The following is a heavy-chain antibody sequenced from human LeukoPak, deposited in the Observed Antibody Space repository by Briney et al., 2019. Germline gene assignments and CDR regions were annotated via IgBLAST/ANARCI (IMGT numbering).Heavy chain of an antibody. D-gene: IGHD4-23*01. Sequence: PGGSLRLSCAASGFTFSSYGMSWVRQAPGKGLEWVSAISGSGGSTYYADSVKGRFTISRDNSKNTLYLQMNSLRAEDTAVYYCAKDSLPHMTTVVIDYWGQGTLVTVSS. CDR3: AKDSLPHMTTVVIDY. CDR2: ISGSGGST. J-gene: IGHJ4*02. V-gene: IGHV3-23*01. CDR1: GFTFSSYG.